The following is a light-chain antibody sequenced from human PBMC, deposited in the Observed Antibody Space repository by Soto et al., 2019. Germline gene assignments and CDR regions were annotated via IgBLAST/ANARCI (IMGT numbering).Light chain of an antibody. V-gene: IGLV1-40*01. Sequence: QSVLTQPPSVSGAPGQRVTISCTGSSSNIGAGYDVQWYQQLPGTVPKLLIYASNNRPSGAPDRFSGSKSDTSASLAITGLQAEDEADYYCQSFDSSLTVWVFGGGTKLTVL. CDR1: SSNIGAGYD. CDR3: QSFDSSLTVWV. CDR2: ASN. J-gene: IGLJ3*02.